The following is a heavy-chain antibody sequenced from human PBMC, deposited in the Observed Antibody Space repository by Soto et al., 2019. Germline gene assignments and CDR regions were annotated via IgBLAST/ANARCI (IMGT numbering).Heavy chain of an antibody. V-gene: IGHV1-69*01. D-gene: IGHD2-2*01. CDR3: ARSHGSSTSLEIYYYYSYGMDV. CDR1: GGTFGSYA. Sequence: QVQLVQSEAEVKKPGSSVKVSCEASGGTFGSYAISWVRQAPGQGLEWMGGIIPIPGTANYAQKFQGRVTIAADESTSTAYMELSSLRSEDTAVYYCARSHGSSTSLEIYYYYSYGMDVWGQGTTVTVSS. CDR2: IIPIPGTA. J-gene: IGHJ6*02.